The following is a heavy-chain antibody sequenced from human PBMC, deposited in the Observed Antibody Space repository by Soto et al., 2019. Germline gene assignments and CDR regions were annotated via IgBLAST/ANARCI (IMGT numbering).Heavy chain of an antibody. Sequence: SETLSLTCTVSGGSISSYYWSWIRQPPGKGLEWIGYIYYSGSTNYNPSLKSRVTISVDTSKNQFSLKLSSVTAADTAVYYCARAGIAVNGPFGYWGQGTLVTVSS. CDR3: ARAGIAVNGPFGY. CDR1: GGSISSYY. CDR2: IYYSGST. V-gene: IGHV4-59*01. J-gene: IGHJ4*02. D-gene: IGHD3-16*01.